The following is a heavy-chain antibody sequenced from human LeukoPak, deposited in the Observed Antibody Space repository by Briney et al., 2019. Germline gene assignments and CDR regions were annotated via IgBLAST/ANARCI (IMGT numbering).Heavy chain of an antibody. CDR3: AGSRDGYNFGYFDY. D-gene: IGHD5-24*01. Sequence: GGSLRLSCAASGFTFSSYEMNWVRQAPGKGLEWVSYISSSGSTIYYADSVKGRFTISRDNAKNSLYLQMNSLRAEDTAVYYCAGSRDGYNFGYFDYWGQGTLVTVSS. CDR2: ISSSGSTI. V-gene: IGHV3-48*03. CDR1: GFTFSSYE. J-gene: IGHJ4*02.